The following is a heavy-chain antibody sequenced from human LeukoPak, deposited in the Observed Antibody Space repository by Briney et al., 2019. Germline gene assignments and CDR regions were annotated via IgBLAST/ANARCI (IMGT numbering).Heavy chain of an antibody. D-gene: IGHD4-17*01. CDR2: IYHSGST. Sequence: SGTLSLTCAVSGGSISSSNWWSWVRQPPGKGLEWIGEIYHSGSTNYNPSLKSRVTISVDKSKNQFSLKLSSVTAADTAVYYCAKLFTATKRGDDYWGQGTLVTVSS. V-gene: IGHV4-4*02. CDR3: AKLFTATKRGDDY. J-gene: IGHJ4*02. CDR1: GGSISSSNW.